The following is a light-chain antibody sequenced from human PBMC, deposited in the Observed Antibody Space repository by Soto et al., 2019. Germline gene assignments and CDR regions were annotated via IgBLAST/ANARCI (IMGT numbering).Light chain of an antibody. CDR1: QSLLYTDGKHY. Sequence: DIVMTQSPLSLPVTPGEPASISCRSSQSLLYTDGKHYLEWYLQKPGQSPQLLIYMGSNRASGVPDRFSGSGSGTDFTLKISRVEAEDVGVYYCMQALQTITFGQGTRLEI. V-gene: IGKV2-28*01. J-gene: IGKJ5*01. CDR3: MQALQTIT. CDR2: MGS.